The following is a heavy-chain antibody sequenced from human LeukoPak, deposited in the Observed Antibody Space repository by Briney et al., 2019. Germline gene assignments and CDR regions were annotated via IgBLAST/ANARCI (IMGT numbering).Heavy chain of an antibody. D-gene: IGHD5-18*01. J-gene: IGHJ6*02. CDR2: ISAYNGNT. CDR1: GYTFTSYG. V-gene: IGHV1-18*01. Sequence: ASVKVSCKASGYTFTSYGISWVRQAPGQGLEWMGWISAYNGNTNYAQKLQGRVTMTKDTSTSTAYMELSRLRSDDTAVYYCAITMVQIPDTAMDRDYYYYGMDVWGQGTTVTVSS. CDR3: AITMVQIPDTAMDRDYYYYGMDV.